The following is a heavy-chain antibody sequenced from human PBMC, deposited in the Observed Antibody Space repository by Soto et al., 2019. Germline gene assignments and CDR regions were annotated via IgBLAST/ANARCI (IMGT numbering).Heavy chain of an antibody. J-gene: IGHJ4*02. CDR1: GFTFSSYG. CDR2: ISYDGSNK. V-gene: IGHV3-30*03. D-gene: IGHD1-26*01. CDR3: ATDLGGSYYDYFDY. Sequence: QVQLVESGGGVVQPGRSLRLSCAASGFTFSSYGMHWVRQAPGKGLEWVAVISYDGSNKYYADSVKGRFTISRDNSKNTLYLQMNSLRAEDTAVYYCATDLGGSYYDYFDYWGQGTLVTVSS.